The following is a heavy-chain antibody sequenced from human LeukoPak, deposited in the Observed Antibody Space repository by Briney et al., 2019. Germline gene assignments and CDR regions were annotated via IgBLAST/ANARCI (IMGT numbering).Heavy chain of an antibody. D-gene: IGHD7-27*01. CDR3: VQDRDWGFGY. J-gene: IGHJ4*02. CDR1: GFTFSSFG. CDR2: ISSGAGST. Sequence: PGGSLRLSCAASGFTFSSFGVSWVRQVPGKGLEWVSSISSGAGSTYYADSVKGRFTISRDNSQNTLYLQMNSLRAEDTAIYYCVQDRDWGFGYWGQGTLVIVSS. V-gene: IGHV3-23*01.